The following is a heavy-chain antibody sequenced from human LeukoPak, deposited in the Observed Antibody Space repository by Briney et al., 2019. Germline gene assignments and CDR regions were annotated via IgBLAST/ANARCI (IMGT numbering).Heavy chain of an antibody. CDR1: GYTFTSYY. D-gene: IGHD1-7*01. CDR3: ASLFRWNYS. V-gene: IGHV1-46*01. J-gene: IGHJ4*02. CDR2: INPSGGST. Sequence: ASVKVSCKASGYTFTSYYMHWVRQAPGQGLEWVGIINPSGGSTSYAQKFQGRVTMTRDTSISAAYMELSRLRSDDTAVYYCASLFRWNYSWGQGTLVTVSS.